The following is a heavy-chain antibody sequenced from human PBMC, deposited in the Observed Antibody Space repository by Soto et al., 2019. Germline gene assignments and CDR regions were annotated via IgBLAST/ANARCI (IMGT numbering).Heavy chain of an antibody. D-gene: IGHD6-13*01. CDR2: IIPIFGTA. J-gene: IGHJ6*02. Sequence: QVQLVQSGAEVKKPGSSVKVSCKASGGTFSSYAISWVRQAPGQGLEWMGGIIPIFGTANYAQKFQGRVTMTADESTSAAYMELSSLRSEDTAVYYWASPPGIAAAFMSYYYGMDVWGQGTTVTVSS. CDR1: GGTFSSYA. CDR3: ASPPGIAAAFMSYYYGMDV. V-gene: IGHV1-69*12.